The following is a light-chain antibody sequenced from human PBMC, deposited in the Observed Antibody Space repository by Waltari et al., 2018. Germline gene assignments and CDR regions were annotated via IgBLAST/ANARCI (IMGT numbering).Light chain of an antibody. Sequence: QSVLTQPPSASGTPGQRVTISCSGSSSNIGSNTVNWYQQLPGTTPKLLIYDNDPRPSGVPDRFSGSKSGTSASLAISGLQSEDEADYYCAAWDDSLNGFWVFGGGTKLTVL. CDR1: SSNIGSNT. CDR3: AAWDDSLNGFWV. V-gene: IGLV1-44*01. CDR2: DND. J-gene: IGLJ3*02.